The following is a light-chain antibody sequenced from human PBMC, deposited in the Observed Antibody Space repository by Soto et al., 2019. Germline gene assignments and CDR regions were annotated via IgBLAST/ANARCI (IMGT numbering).Light chain of an antibody. Sequence: DIQMTRSPSSLSASVGDRVTITCRASQGIRNDLGWYQQKPGKAPKRLIYSSSNLQSGVPSRFSGSGSGTEFILTISSLQPEDSAIYYCQQADTFPITFGQGTRLEIK. CDR1: QGIRND. J-gene: IGKJ5*01. CDR2: SSS. V-gene: IGKV1-17*01. CDR3: QQADTFPIT.